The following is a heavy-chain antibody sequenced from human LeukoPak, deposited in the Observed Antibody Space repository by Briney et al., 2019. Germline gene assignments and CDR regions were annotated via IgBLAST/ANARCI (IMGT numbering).Heavy chain of an antibody. CDR3: AGWFGDPLNWYFDL. V-gene: IGHV4-39*07. J-gene: IGHJ2*01. D-gene: IGHD3-10*01. Sequence: SETLSLTCTVSGGSISSSSYYWCWIRQPPGKGLEWIGSIYYSGSTYYNPSLKSRVTISVDTSKNQFSLKLSSVTAADTAVYYCAGWFGDPLNWYFDLWGRGTLVAVSS. CDR1: GGSISSSSYY. CDR2: IYYSGST.